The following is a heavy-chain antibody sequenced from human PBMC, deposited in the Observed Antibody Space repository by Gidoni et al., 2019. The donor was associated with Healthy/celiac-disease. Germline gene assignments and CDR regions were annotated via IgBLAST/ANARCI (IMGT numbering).Heavy chain of an antibody. V-gene: IGHV3-30-3*01. CDR1: GFTLSSHA. J-gene: IGHJ4*02. CDR2: ISYDGSNK. Sequence: QVHLVESGGGVVQPGRSLRLSCAASGFTLSSHAMHWVRQAPGTGLVWVAVISYDGSNKYYADPVKGRFTISRDNSKNTLYLQMNSLRAEDTAVYYCARDGVIAAADGIYFDYWGQGTLVTVSS. D-gene: IGHD6-13*01. CDR3: ARDGVIAAADGIYFDY.